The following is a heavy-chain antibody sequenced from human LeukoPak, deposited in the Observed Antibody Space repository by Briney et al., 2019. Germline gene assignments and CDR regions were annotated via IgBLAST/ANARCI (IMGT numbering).Heavy chain of an antibody. CDR2: ISSSSDYI. D-gene: IGHD3-10*01. J-gene: IGHJ5*02. CDR3: AKPVRFGANDWFDP. V-gene: IGHV3-21*04. Sequence: GGPLRLSCAASGFTFSTYNMNWVRQAPGKGLEWVSSISSSSDYIYYADSLKGRFTISRDNAKNSLYLQMNSLRAEDTAVYYCAKPVRFGANDWFDPWGQGSLVTVSS. CDR1: GFTFSTYN.